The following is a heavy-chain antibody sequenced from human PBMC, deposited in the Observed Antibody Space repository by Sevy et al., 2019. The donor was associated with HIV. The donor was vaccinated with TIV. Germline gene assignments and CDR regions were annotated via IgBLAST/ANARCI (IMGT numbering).Heavy chain of an antibody. CDR3: AREGGRDSGSYYSYYYYMDV. CDR1: GFTFSSYW. V-gene: IGHV3-7*01. CDR2: IKQDGSEK. J-gene: IGHJ6*03. D-gene: IGHD3-10*01. Sequence: GGSLRLSCAASGFTFSSYWMSWVRQAPGKGLEWVANIKQDGSEKYYVDSVKGRFTISRDNAKNSLYRQMNSLRAEETAVYYCAREGGRDSGSYYSYYYYMDVWGKGTTVTVSS.